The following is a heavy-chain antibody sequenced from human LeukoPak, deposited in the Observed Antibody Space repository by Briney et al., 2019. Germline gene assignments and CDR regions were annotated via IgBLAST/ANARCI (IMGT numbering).Heavy chain of an antibody. CDR3: ARGGRATVPNVFDY. CDR2: INWNGGST. CDR1: GFTFDDFG. D-gene: IGHD4-17*01. J-gene: IGHJ4*02. Sequence: GGSLRLSCAASGFTFDDFGMTWVRQAPGKGLEWVSGINWNGGSTGYAGSVKGRFTISRDNAKNSLYLQMNSLRAEDTALYYCARGGRATVPNVFDYWGLGTLVTVSS. V-gene: IGHV3-20*04.